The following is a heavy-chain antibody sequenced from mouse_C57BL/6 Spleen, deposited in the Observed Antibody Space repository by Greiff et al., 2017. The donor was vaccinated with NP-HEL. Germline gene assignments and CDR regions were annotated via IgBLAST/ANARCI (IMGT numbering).Heavy chain of an antibody. Sequence: EVQLQQSGPELVKPGASVKISCKASGYTFTDYYMNWVKQSPGKSLEWIGDINPNNGGTSYNQKFKGKATLTVDTSSSTAYMERRSLTSEDSAVYDCAETGGDYGNYVEYWGQGTLVTVSA. CDR2: INPNNGGT. CDR3: AETGGDYGNYVEY. CDR1: GYTFTDYY. J-gene: IGHJ3*01. D-gene: IGHD2-1*01. V-gene: IGHV1-26*01.